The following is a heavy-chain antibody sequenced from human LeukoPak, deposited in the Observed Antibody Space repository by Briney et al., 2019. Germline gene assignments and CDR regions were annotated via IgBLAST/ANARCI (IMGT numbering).Heavy chain of an antibody. J-gene: IGHJ4*02. D-gene: IGHD3-10*01. CDR3: ASGSGTEPLVFDY. CDR1: GGSISSSSYY. Sequence: ETLSLTCTVSGGSISSSSYYWGWIRQPPGKGLEWIGSIYYSGSTYYNPSLKSRVTISVDTSKNQFSLKLSSVTAADTAVYYCASGSGTEPLVFDYWGQGTLVTVSS. CDR2: IYYSGST. V-gene: IGHV4-39*07.